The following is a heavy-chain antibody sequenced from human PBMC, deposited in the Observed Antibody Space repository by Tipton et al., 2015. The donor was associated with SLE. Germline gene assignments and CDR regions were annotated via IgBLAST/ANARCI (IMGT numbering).Heavy chain of an antibody. J-gene: IGHJ6*02. Sequence: TLSLTCSVSGGSISSSGYYWGWVRQPPGKGLEWIGSIDHRGTTYYNYDPSLISRVTISADTSKNHFFLKLSSVTAADTAVYYCARSPVSGYYGMDVWGQGTTVTVSS. D-gene: IGHD3-10*01. CDR1: GGSISSSGYY. CDR3: ARSPVSGYYGMDV. CDR2: IDHRGTT. V-gene: IGHV4-39*07.